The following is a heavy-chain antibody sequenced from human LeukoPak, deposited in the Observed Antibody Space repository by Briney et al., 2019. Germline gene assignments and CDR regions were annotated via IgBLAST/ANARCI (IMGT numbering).Heavy chain of an antibody. CDR3: IKEQWEPRYFQY. CDR2: IKQDGSEK. Sequence: GGSLRLSCAASGFTFSSYWMSWVRQAPGKGLEWVANIKQDGSEKYYVDSVKGRFTISRDNAKNSLYLQMNNLRADDTALYYCIKEQWEPRYFQYWGQGTLVTVSS. CDR1: GFTFSSYW. J-gene: IGHJ1*01. V-gene: IGHV3-7*03. D-gene: IGHD1-26*01.